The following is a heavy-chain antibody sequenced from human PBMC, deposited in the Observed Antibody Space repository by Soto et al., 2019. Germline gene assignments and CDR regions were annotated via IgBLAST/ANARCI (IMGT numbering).Heavy chain of an antibody. D-gene: IGHD3-16*02. V-gene: IGHV3-30*18. CDR1: GFTFSSYG. CDR3: AKESWDIWGSYRHPFDY. J-gene: IGHJ4*02. Sequence: QVQLVESGGGVVQPGRSLRLSCAASGFTFSSYGMHWVRQAPGKGLEWVAVISYDGSNKYYADSVKGRFTISRDNSKNTLYLQMNSLRAEDTAVYYCAKESWDIWGSYRHPFDYWGQGTLVTVSS. CDR2: ISYDGSNK.